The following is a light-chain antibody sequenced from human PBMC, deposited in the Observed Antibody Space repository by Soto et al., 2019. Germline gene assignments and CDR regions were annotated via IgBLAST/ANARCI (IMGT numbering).Light chain of an antibody. Sequence: DIQLTQSPPTLSASVGDRVTITCRASQSIRYYLAWYQQMPGKAPKLLIYGASSLQSGVPSRFSGSGSGTEFTLTISSLQPDDFANYFCQHHIRYSQTFGQGTKVDIK. CDR3: QHHIRYSQT. V-gene: IGKV1-5*01. CDR2: GAS. J-gene: IGKJ1*01. CDR1: QSIRYY.